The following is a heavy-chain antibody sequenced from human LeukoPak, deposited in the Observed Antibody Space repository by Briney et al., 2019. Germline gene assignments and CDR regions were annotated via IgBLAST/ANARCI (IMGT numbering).Heavy chain of an antibody. CDR1: GDTLTALS. CDR2: FHPEDGGT. Sequence: ASVKVSCMVSGDTLTALSMHWVRQAPGKGLEWMGGFHPEDGGTIYAQKFQGRVTMTEDTSTDTAYMELSSLRSDDTAVYYCTTGKIYCSTTSCSDDYWGQGTLVTVSS. CDR3: TTGKIYCSTTSCSDDY. J-gene: IGHJ4*02. V-gene: IGHV1-24*01. D-gene: IGHD2-2*01.